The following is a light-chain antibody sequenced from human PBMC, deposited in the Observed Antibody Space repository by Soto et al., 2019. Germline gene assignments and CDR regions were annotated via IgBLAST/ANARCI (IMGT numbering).Light chain of an antibody. J-gene: IGKJ2*01. CDR3: MQALQIPLT. CDR2: LGS. Sequence: DIVMTQSPLSLPVTPGEPASISCRSSQSLLHTNGYNCLDWYLQKPGHSPQLLIYLGSNRASGVPDRFSGSGSGTDFTLKISRVEAEDVGVYYCMQALQIPLTFGQGTKLEIK. CDR1: QSLLHTNGYNC. V-gene: IGKV2-28*01.